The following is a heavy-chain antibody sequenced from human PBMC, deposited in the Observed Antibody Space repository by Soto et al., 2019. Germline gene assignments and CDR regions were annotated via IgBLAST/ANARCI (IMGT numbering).Heavy chain of an antibody. CDR2: ILRTGSP. CDR3: ARGEITIFGVDTMADI. D-gene: IGHD3-3*01. V-gene: IGHV4-38-2*02. CDR1: GYSINSGSY. J-gene: IGHJ3*02. Sequence: PSETLSLTCPVSGYSINSGSYWGWFRQPPGVGLEWIGSILRTGSPYYNPSLKSRVTMSVYRSKNQFSLKLTSVTAADTAVYYCARGEITIFGVDTMADIWGQGTMVS.